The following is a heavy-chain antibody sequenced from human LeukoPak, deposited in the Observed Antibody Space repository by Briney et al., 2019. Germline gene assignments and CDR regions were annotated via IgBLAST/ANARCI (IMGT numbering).Heavy chain of an antibody. J-gene: IGHJ3*02. CDR1: GGSISSYY. Sequence: SETLSLTCTVSGGSISSYYWSWIRQPPGKGLEWIGEINHSGSTNYNPSLKSRVTISVDTSKNQFSLKLSSVTAADTAVYYCASIAARPDAFDIWGQGTMVTVSS. D-gene: IGHD6-6*01. CDR3: ASIAARPDAFDI. CDR2: INHSGST. V-gene: IGHV4-34*01.